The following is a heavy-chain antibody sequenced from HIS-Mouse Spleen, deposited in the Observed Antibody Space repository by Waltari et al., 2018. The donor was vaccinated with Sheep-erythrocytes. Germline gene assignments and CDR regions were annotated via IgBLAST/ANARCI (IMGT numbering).Heavy chain of an antibody. J-gene: IGHJ6*02. D-gene: IGHD6-13*01. CDR2: IFSNDEK. CDR3: ARITVDQLVDYYYYYGMDV. V-gene: IGHV2-26*01. CDR1: GFSLSNARMG. Sequence: HVTLKESGPVLVKPTETLTLTCTVSGFSLSNARMGVSWIRQPPGKALELLAHIFSNDEKSYSTSTKSRLPIPKDNSKSQVVLTSTNMDPVDTAPYYCARITVDQLVDYYYYYGMDVWGQGTTVTVSS.